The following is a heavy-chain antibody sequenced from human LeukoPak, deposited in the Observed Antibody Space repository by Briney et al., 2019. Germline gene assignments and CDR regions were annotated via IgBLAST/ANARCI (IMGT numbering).Heavy chain of an antibody. D-gene: IGHD3-3*01. J-gene: IGHJ5*02. CDR1: GYTFTGYY. V-gene: IGHV1-2*02. Sequence: ASVKVSCKASGYTFTGYYLHWVRQAPGQGLEWMGWIYPNSGGTNYAQKFQGRVTMTRDTSISTAYMELSRLRSDDTAVYYCARDHDFWSGYYQFDPWGQGTLVTVSS. CDR2: IYPNSGGT. CDR3: ARDHDFWSGYYQFDP.